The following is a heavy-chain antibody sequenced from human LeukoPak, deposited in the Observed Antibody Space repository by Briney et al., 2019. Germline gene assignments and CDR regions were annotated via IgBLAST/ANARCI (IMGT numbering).Heavy chain of an antibody. D-gene: IGHD6-19*01. Sequence: GVSLRLSCAASGFTFSSYDMHWVRQATGKGLEWVSAIGTAGDQYYPGSVKGRFTISRENAKNSLYLQMNSLRAGHTAVYYCARARKYSSGWYVTFDIWGQETMVTVPS. V-gene: IGHV3-13*05. J-gene: IGHJ3*02. CDR3: ARARKYSSGWYVTFDI. CDR1: GFTFSSYD. CDR2: IGTAGDQ.